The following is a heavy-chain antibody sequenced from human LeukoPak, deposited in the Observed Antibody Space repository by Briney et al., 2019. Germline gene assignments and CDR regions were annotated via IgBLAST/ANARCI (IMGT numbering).Heavy chain of an antibody. Sequence: GGSLRLSCAVSGFTFRTYWMHWVRQVPGEGLVWVSRINEDGSITNYADSVKGRFSISRDNAKNTLYLQMNSLRAEDTAVYYCARAIGHYYDSSGTYFDYWGQGTLVTVSS. CDR2: INEDGSIT. J-gene: IGHJ4*02. CDR3: ARAIGHYYDSSGTYFDY. CDR1: GFTFRTYW. V-gene: IGHV3-74*01. D-gene: IGHD3-22*01.